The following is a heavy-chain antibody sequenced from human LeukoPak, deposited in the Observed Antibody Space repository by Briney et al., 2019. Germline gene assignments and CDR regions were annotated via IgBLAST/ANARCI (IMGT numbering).Heavy chain of an antibody. D-gene: IGHD6-19*01. CDR3: ARSAEQWLVQGYYYYYYMDV. J-gene: IGHJ6*03. V-gene: IGHV4-34*01. CDR2: INHSGST. Sequence: SETLSLTCAVYGGSFSGYYWSWIRQPPGKGLEWIGEINHSGSTNYNPSLKSRVTISVDTSKNQFSLKLSSVTAADTAVYYCARSAEQWLVQGYYYYYYMDVWGKGTTVTISS. CDR1: GGSFSGYY.